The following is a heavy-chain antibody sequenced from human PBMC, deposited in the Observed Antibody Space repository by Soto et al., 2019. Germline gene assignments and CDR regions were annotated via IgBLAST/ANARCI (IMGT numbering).Heavy chain of an antibody. J-gene: IGHJ6*01. Sequence: QRQLVESGGGVVQPGRSLRLSCEASGFSLNSYAIHWVRQAPGKGLEWVAVISFDGTQKYYGDSVKGRFSTSRDNSKNAVYLEMSRLTSNDAAVYYCGADCSSVVCYKHNGLDVWGQGTAVTVSA. CDR2: ISFDGTQK. V-gene: IGHV3-30*04. D-gene: IGHD2-2*01. CDR3: GADCSSVVCYKHNGLDV. CDR1: GFSLNSYA.